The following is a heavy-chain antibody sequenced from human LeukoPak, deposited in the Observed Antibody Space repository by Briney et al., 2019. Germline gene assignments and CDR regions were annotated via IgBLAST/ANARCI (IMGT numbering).Heavy chain of an antibody. J-gene: IGHJ4*02. CDR1: GFTFSSYW. CDR3: ARDKAGYYYDSSGYYY. CDR2: IKQDGSEK. Sequence: GGSLRLSCAASGFTFSSYWMSWVRKAPGKGLEWVANIKQDGSEKYYVDSVKGRFTISRDNAKNSLYLQMNSLRAEDTAVYYCARDKAGYYYDSSGYYYWGQGTLVTVSS. V-gene: IGHV3-7*01. D-gene: IGHD3-22*01.